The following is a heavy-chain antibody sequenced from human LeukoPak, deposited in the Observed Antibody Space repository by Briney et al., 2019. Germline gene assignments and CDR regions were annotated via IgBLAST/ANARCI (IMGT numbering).Heavy chain of an antibody. CDR2: ISSSGSPI. Sequence: QPGGSLRLSCAASGFTFSSYDMNWVRQAPGKGLEWVSYISSSGSPIYYADSVKGRFTISRDNAKNSLYLQMNSRRAEDTAVYYCARADYDILPNISDIWGQGTMVTVSS. CDR3: ARADYDILPNISDI. V-gene: IGHV3-48*03. CDR1: GFTFSSYD. J-gene: IGHJ3*02. D-gene: IGHD3-9*01.